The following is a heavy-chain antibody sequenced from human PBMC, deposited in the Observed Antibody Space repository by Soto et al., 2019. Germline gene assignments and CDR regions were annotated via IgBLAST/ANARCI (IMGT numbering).Heavy chain of an antibody. Sequence: SVKVSCKASAYTFTGYYMHWVRQAPGQGLEWMGWMNPNSGGTNYAQKFQGRVTMTRDTSISTAYMELSRLRSDDKAVYYCARVQSTVVTPYYYYGMDVWGQGTTVTASS. V-gene: IGHV1-2*02. CDR1: AYTFTGYY. CDR3: ARVQSTVVTPYYYYGMDV. D-gene: IGHD4-17*01. CDR2: MNPNSGGT. J-gene: IGHJ6*02.